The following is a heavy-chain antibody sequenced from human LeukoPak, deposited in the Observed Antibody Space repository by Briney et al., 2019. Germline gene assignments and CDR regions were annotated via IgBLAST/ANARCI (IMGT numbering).Heavy chain of an antibody. CDR1: GYTFTSYG. J-gene: IGHJ6*03. CDR3: ARVLRWLRFPYMDV. CDR2: ISAYNGNT. V-gene: IGHV1-18*01. D-gene: IGHD5-12*01. Sequence: ASVKVSCKASGYTFTSYGISWVRQAPGQGLEWMGWISAYNGNTNYAQKLQGRVTMTTDTSTSTAYMELRSLRSDGTAVYYCARVLRWLRFPYMDVWGKGTTVTVSS.